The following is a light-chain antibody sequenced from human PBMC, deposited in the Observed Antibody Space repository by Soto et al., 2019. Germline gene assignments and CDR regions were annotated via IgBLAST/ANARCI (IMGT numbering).Light chain of an antibody. Sequence: DIQMTQSPSSVSASVGDRVTITCRARQGVSSWLSWYQQKPGKAPKLLIYHASRLQSGVPSRFSGSGSGTSFTFIISSLQPEDFATYYCQQANSFPLTFGGGTQVEIK. CDR3: QQANSFPLT. CDR2: HAS. J-gene: IGKJ4*01. V-gene: IGKV1-12*01. CDR1: QGVSSW.